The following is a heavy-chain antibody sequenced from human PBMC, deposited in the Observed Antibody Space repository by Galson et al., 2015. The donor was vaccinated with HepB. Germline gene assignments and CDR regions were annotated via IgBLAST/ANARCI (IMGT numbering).Heavy chain of an antibody. CDR2: IIPMFGTT. D-gene: IGHD7-27*01. CDR1: GGTFTSFA. V-gene: IGHV1-69*13. J-gene: IGHJ4*02. Sequence: SVKVSCKASGGTFTSFAFNWLRQAPGQGLEWMGGIIPMFGTTDYAQKFMGRVTITADESTSTAYMELSSLRSEDTAMYYCARNAPRTGDFDYWGQGTLVTVSS. CDR3: ARNAPRTGDFDY.